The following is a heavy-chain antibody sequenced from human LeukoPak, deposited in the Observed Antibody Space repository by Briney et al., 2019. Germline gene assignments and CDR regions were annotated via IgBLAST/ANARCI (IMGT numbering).Heavy chain of an antibody. D-gene: IGHD3-10*01. V-gene: IGHV4-39*01. CDR1: GGSISSNSYY. CDR2: IYYSGST. J-gene: IGHJ4*02. Sequence: PSETLSLTCAVSGGSISSNSYYWGWIRQPPGKGLEWIGSIYYSGSTYYNPSLKSRVTISVDTPKNQFSLKLSSVTAADTAVYYCARTRYYYNSRSYGAPYYFDYWGQGTLVTVSS. CDR3: ARTRYYYNSRSYGAPYYFDY.